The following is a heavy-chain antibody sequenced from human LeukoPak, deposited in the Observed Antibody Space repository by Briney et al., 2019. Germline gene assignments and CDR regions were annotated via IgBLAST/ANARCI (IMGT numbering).Heavy chain of an antibody. V-gene: IGHV2-5*02. D-gene: IGHD3-22*01. J-gene: IGHJ4*02. CDR2: IYWDDDR. CDR1: GFSRHTHGVG. Sequence: SGPTLLNPTPTLTLTCTFSGFSRHTHGVGVGWIRQPPGRALEWLALIYWDDDRRYSPSPKSRLTITKDTSKNQVVLTMTNMDPVDTATYFCAHRKNYYDSSVFDNWGQGTLVTVSS. CDR3: AHRKNYYDSSVFDN.